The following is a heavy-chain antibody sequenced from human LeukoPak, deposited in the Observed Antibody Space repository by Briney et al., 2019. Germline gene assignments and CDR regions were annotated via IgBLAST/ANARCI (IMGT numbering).Heavy chain of an antibody. V-gene: IGHV1-18*04. CDR1: SYTFTSYG. D-gene: IGHD2-15*01. CDR3: ARYLGRSSAFDI. J-gene: IGHJ3*02. CDR2: ISAYNGNT. Sequence: ASVKVSCKASSYTFTSYGLSWVRQAPGQGLEWMGWISAYNGNTNYAQKLQGRVTMTTDTSTSTAFMELRSLRSDDTAAYYCARYLGRSSAFDIWGQGTMVTVSS.